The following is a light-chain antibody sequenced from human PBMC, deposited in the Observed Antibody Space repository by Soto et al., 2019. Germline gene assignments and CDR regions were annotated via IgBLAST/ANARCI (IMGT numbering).Light chain of an antibody. CDR3: SSYAVSNNPYV. Sequence: QSVLAQPPSASGSPGQSVTISCTGTSSDVGGYNYVSWYQQHPGKAPKLMIYEVSKRPSGVPDRFSGSKSGNTASLTVSGLQAEDESDYYGSSYAVSNNPYVFGTGTKVTDL. V-gene: IGLV2-8*01. CDR1: SSDVGGYNY. J-gene: IGLJ1*01. CDR2: EVS.